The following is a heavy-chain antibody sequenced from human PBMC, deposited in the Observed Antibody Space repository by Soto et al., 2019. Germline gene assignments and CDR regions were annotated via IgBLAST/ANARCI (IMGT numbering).Heavy chain of an antibody. D-gene: IGHD3-3*01. Sequence: SETLSLTCTVSGGSVSSGSYYWSWIRQPPGKGLEWIGYIYYSGSTNYNPSLKSRVTISVDTSKNQFSLKLSSVTAADTAVYYCARETHTIFGVVINNWFDPWGQGTLVTVSS. CDR2: IYYSGST. CDR3: ARETHTIFGVVINNWFDP. V-gene: IGHV4-61*01. J-gene: IGHJ5*02. CDR1: GGSVSSGSYY.